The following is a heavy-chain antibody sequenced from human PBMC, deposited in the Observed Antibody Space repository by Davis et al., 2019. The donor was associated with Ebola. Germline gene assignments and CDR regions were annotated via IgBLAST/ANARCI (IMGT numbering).Heavy chain of an antibody. CDR1: GGSFSSHP. CDR2: IIPIFDTP. D-gene: IGHD3-9*01. Sequence: SVKVSCKTSGGSFSSHPISWVRQAPRQGLEWMGGIIPIFDTPHYAQKFQGRITITADASTSTAYMELSSLRSEDTSTYFCARYFDGGNYYFDYWGPGTPVTVSS. J-gene: IGHJ4*02. V-gene: IGHV1-69*13. CDR3: ARYFDGGNYYFDY.